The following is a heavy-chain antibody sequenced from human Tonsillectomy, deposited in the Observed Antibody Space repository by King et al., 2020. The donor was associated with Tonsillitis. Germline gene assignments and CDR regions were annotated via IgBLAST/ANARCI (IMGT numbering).Heavy chain of an antibody. CDR3: AKDGGDWGYYDILTGYPTSNWFDP. J-gene: IGHJ5*02. CDR2: IYSGGSST. V-gene: IGHV3-23*03. Sequence: QLVQSGGGLVQPGGSLRLSCAASGFTFSSYAMSWVRQAPGKGLEWVSVIYSGGSSTYYADSVKGRFTISRDNSKNTLYLQMNSLRAEDTAVYYCAKDGGDWGYYDILTGYPTSNWFDPWGQGTLVTVSS. CDR1: GFTFSSYA. D-gene: IGHD3-9*01.